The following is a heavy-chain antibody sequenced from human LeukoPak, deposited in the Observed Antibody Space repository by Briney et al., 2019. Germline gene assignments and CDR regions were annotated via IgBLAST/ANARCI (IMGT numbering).Heavy chain of an antibody. D-gene: IGHD3-3*01. J-gene: IGHJ4*02. Sequence: GGSLRLSCATSGFTFRNFAMSWVRQSPRTGLEWVSAISGGGDTTYYADSVKGRFTISRDNSKNTLYLQMNSLRAEDTAVYYCAKASRFLEWSTYDYWGQGTLVTVSS. CDR2: ISGGGDTT. V-gene: IGHV3-23*01. CDR1: GFTFRNFA. CDR3: AKASRFLEWSTYDY.